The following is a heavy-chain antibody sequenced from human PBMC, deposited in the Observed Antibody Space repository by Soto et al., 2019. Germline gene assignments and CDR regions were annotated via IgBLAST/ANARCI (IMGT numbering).Heavy chain of an antibody. V-gene: IGHV1-69*06. CDR1: GGTFNTLS. D-gene: IGHD2-2*01. CDR3: TTRDQGRFDH. J-gene: IGHJ4*02. Sequence: QVQLVQSGAEGKRPGSSVKVSCTPSGGTFNTLSINWVRQAPGQGLEWMGAIIPFFDSTNYAQKFEDRVTITADKSRGTAYMELTSLRSDDPAVYYCTTRDQGRFDHWGQGTPLTVSS. CDR2: IIPFFDST.